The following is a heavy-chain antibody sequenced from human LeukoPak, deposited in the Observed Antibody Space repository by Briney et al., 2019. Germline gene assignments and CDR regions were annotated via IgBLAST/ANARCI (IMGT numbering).Heavy chain of an antibody. Sequence: PSETLSLTCTVSGGSISSSSYYWGWIRQPPGKGLEWIASIYYSGSTYYNPSLKSRVTISVDTSKNQFSLNLSSVTAADTAVYYCASSGTTRNWFDPWGQGTLVTVSS. CDR2: IYYSGST. CDR1: GGSISSSSYY. CDR3: ASSGTTRNWFDP. J-gene: IGHJ5*02. V-gene: IGHV4-39*07. D-gene: IGHD1-1*01.